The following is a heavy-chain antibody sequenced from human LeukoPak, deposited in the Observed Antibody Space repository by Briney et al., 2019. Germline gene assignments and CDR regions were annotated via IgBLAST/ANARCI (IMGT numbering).Heavy chain of an antibody. J-gene: IGHJ4*02. V-gene: IGHV3-21*01. CDR1: GFTFSSHS. CDR2: ISSSSSYI. Sequence: GGSLRLSCAASGFTFSSHSMNWVRQAPGKGLEWVSSISSSSSYIYYADSVKGRFTISRDNAKNSLYLQMNSLRAEDTAVYYCARGRGDYYFDYWGQGTLVTVSS. D-gene: IGHD4-17*01. CDR3: ARGRGDYYFDY.